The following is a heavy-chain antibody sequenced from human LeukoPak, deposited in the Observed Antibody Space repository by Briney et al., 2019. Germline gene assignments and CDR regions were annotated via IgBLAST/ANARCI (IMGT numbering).Heavy chain of an antibody. D-gene: IGHD2-21*01. CDR2: IYSGGSP. V-gene: IGHV3-53*01. Sequence: GGSLRLSCAASGFIVSANYMNWVRQAPGKGLEWVSVIYSGGSPFYADPVKGRFTISRDNSKNTVYLQMKSLRVEATAVYYCAKGLSAAGDYYFDYWGQGALVTVSS. CDR1: GFIVSANY. J-gene: IGHJ4*02. CDR3: AKGLSAAGDYYFDY.